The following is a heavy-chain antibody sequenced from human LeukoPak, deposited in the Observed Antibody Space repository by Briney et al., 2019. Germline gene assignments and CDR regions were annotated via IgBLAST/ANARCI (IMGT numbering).Heavy chain of an antibody. CDR2: ISWNSGSI. J-gene: IGHJ4*02. CDR1: GFTFDDYA. CDR3: AKDKGPYGSGSYN. V-gene: IGHV3-9*01. D-gene: IGHD3-10*01. Sequence: LSLTCAASGFTFDDYAMHWVRQAPGKGLEWVSGISWNSGSIGYADSVKGRFTISRDNAKNSLYLQMNSLRAEDTALYYCAKDKGPYGSGSYNWGQGTLVTVSS.